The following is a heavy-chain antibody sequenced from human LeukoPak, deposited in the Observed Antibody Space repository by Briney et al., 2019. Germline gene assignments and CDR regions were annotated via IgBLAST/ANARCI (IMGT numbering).Heavy chain of an antibody. CDR2: ISSSGSTI. Sequence: GGSLRLSCAASGFTFSSYEMNWVRQAPGKGLEWVSYISSSGSTIYYADSVKGRFTISRDNAKNSLYLHMNSLRAEDTAVYYCAELGITMIGGVWGKGTTVTISS. CDR1: GFTFSSYE. V-gene: IGHV3-48*03. D-gene: IGHD3-10*02. CDR3: AELGITMIGGV. J-gene: IGHJ6*04.